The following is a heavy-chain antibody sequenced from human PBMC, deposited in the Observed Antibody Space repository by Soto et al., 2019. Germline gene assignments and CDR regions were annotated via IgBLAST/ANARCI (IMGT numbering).Heavy chain of an antibody. Sequence: ASVKVSCKASGYTFTAYYMHWVRQAPGQGLEWMGWINPNSGGTNYAQKFQGRVTMTRDTSTSTAYMEVSRLRSDDTAVYFCARTPTPSLYYYGMDVWGQGTTVTVSS. CDR2: INPNSGGT. CDR3: ARTPTPSLYYYGMDV. CDR1: GYTFTAYY. J-gene: IGHJ6*02. V-gene: IGHV1-2*02. D-gene: IGHD2-15*01.